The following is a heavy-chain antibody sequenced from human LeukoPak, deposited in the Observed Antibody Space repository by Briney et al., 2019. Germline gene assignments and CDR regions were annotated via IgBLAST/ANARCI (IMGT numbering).Heavy chain of an antibody. CDR1: GDSISSSSYY. V-gene: IGHV4-39*07. CDR3: AREDWLVSWYFDL. Sequence: PSETLSLTCTVSGDSISSSSYYWGWIRQPPGKGLEWIGGIYYTGSTYYNPSLKSRVTISVDTSQNQFSLKLSSVTAADTAVYYCAREDWLVSWYFDLWGRGTLVTVSS. D-gene: IGHD6-19*01. CDR2: IYYTGST. J-gene: IGHJ2*01.